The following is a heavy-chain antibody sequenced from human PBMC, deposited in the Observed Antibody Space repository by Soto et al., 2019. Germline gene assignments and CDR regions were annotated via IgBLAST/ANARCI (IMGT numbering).Heavy chain of an antibody. V-gene: IGHV1-2*02. CDR2: INPNGGDT. J-gene: IGHJ4*02. CDR3: ATVPAAALKEDY. CDR1: GYTFTDYY. D-gene: IGHD6-25*01. Sequence: QEQLVQSGAEVKKPGASVVVSCKASGYTFTDYYFHWVRQAPGQGLEWMGWINPNGGDTNYAQKLQGRVTMTRDTSSSTADVELSSLRSDDTAVYYCATVPAAALKEDYWGQGTLVTVSS.